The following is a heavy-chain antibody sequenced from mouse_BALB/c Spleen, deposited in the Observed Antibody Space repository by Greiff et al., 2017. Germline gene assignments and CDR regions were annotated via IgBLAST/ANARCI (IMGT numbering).Heavy chain of an antibody. CDR1: GFNIKDTY. CDR2: IDPANGNT. D-gene: IGHD2-4*01. V-gene: IGHV14-3*02. CDR3: EGLQGFAY. Sequence: VQLQQSGAELVKPGASVKLSCTASGFNIKDTYMHWVKQRPEQGLEWIGRIDPANGNTKYDPKFQGKATITADTSSNTAYLQLSSLTSEDTAVYYCEGLQGFAYWGQGTLVTVSA. J-gene: IGHJ3*01.